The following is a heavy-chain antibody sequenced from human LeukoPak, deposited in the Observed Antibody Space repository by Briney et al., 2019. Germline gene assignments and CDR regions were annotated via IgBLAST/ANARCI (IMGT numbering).Heavy chain of an antibody. J-gene: IGHJ4*02. CDR3: ARGLGYSYGPWYFDY. D-gene: IGHD5-18*01. CDR2: ISHSGST. Sequence: SETLSLTCAVYGGSFSGYYWSWIRQPPGKGLEWIGEISHSGSTNYNPSLKSRVTISVDTSKNQFSLKLSSVTAADTAVYYCARGLGYSYGPWYFDYWGQGTLVTVSS. CDR1: GGSFSGYY. V-gene: IGHV4-34*01.